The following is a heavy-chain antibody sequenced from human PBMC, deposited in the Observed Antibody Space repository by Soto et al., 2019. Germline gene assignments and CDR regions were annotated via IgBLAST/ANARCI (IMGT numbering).Heavy chain of an antibody. CDR1: GFTFSSYA. CDR2: ISYDGSNK. CDR3: ARESADTAMVTPDFDY. V-gene: IGHV3-30-3*01. Sequence: QVQLVESGGGVVQPGRSLRLSCAASGFTFSSYAMHWVRQAPGKGLEWVAVISYDGSNKYYADSVKGRFTISRDNSKNTLYLQMNSLRAEDTAVYYCARESADTAMVTPDFDYWGQGTLVTVSS. J-gene: IGHJ4*02. D-gene: IGHD5-18*01.